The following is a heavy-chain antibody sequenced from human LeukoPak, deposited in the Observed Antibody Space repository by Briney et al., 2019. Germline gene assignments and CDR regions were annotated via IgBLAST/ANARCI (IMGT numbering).Heavy chain of an antibody. CDR2: FSGSGAST. CDR3: VKGRYGDYVTGDY. D-gene: IGHD4-17*01. Sequence: QPGASLRLSCAASGFTFSSYAMSWVRQAPGKGLEWVAAFSGSGASTYYADSVKGRFTISRDNSKNTPYLQMNSLRAEDTAVYYCVKGRYGDYVTGDYWGQGTLVTVSS. CDR1: GFTFSSYA. J-gene: IGHJ4*02. V-gene: IGHV3-23*01.